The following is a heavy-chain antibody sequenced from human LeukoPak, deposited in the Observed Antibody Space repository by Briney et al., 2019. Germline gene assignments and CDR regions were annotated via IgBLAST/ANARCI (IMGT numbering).Heavy chain of an antibody. CDR3: ERHMTVFCGAFDL. CDR1: GGSLTGYY. J-gene: IGHJ2*01. V-gene: IGHV4-59*08. D-gene: IGHD3-22*01. Sequence: PSETLSLTCTVSGGSLTGYYWSWIRQPPGKGLEWIAYVYYTGRTLYNPSLESRVTISVDTSKTQISLKLTSVTAADAAAYYCERHMTVFCGAFDLWGRGTPVTVSS. CDR2: VYYTGRT.